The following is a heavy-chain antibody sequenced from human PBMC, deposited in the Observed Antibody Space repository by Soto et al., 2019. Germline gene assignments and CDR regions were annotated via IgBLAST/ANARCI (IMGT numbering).Heavy chain of an antibody. CDR1: GYAFTTYG. V-gene: IGHV1-18*01. J-gene: IGHJ4*02. D-gene: IGHD1-1*01. Sequence: QVHLVQSGAEVKKPGASVKVSCKGSGYAFTTYGITWVRQAPGQGLEWMGWISAHNGNTNYAQKLQGRVTVTRDTSTSTGDMELRSLGSDDTAVSYCARGRYGDYWGQGALVTVSP. CDR2: ISAHNGNT. CDR3: ARGRYGDY.